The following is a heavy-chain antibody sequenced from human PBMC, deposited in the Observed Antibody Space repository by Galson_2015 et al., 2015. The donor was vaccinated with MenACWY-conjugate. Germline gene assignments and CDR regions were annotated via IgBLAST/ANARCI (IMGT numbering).Heavy chain of an antibody. J-gene: IGHJ5*02. D-gene: IGHD3-16*01. CDR1: GFTLRHYW. V-gene: IGHV3-7*03. CDR2: IRGDGSEK. CDR3: ARVGRVRRNVTFPYYLDL. Sequence: SLRLSCAASGFTLRHYWMSWVRQAPGKGLEWVANIRGDGSEKYHVDSVKGRFTISRDNAKNSLYLQMNSLRAEDTAVYYCARVGRVRRNVTFPYYLDLRGQRTLVAVSS.